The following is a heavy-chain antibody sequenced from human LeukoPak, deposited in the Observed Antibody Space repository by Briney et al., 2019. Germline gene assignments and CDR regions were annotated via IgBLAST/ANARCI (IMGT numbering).Heavy chain of an antibody. CDR1: GGSISSNNYY. Sequence: SETLSLTCTVSGGSISSNNYYWVWIRQPPGQGLDWIGSIYYSGDTFYDPAHHSRATICVDPSNNQFSLKVTSMAAADAAVYYCARHRPWTRDDYTRCFDIWGQGTMVTVSS. CDR3: ARHRPWTRDDYTRCFDI. CDR2: IYYSGDT. V-gene: IGHV4-39*01. D-gene: IGHD5-24*01. J-gene: IGHJ3*02.